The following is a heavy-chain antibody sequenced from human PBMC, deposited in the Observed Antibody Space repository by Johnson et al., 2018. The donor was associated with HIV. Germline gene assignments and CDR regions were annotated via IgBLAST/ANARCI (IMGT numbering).Heavy chain of an antibody. CDR2: ISYDGSNK. D-gene: IGHD2-8*01. CDR3: ATRDPTYRPGVFDI. Sequence: QVQLVESGGGVVQPGRSLRLSCAASGFTFSSYAMHWVRQAPGKGLEWAAVISYDGSNKYYADPVKGRFTISRDNSKNTLYLQMNSLRAEDTAVYYCATRDPTYRPGVFDIWGQGTMVTVSS. J-gene: IGHJ3*02. V-gene: IGHV3-30-3*01. CDR1: GFTFSSYA.